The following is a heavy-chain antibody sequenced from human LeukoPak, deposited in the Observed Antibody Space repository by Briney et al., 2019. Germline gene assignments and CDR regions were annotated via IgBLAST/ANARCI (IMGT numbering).Heavy chain of an antibody. CDR1: GYTFTGYY. CDR3: AGLEYSSSLEFYQYMDV. D-gene: IGHD6-6*01. CDR2: IIPMFGTA. Sequence: ASVKVSCKASGYTFTGYYMHWVRQAPGQGLEWMGGIIPMFGTANYAQKFQGRVTITTDESTSTAYMELSSLRSEDTAVYYCAGLEYSSSLEFYQYMDVWGKGTTVTVSS. J-gene: IGHJ6*03. V-gene: IGHV1-69*05.